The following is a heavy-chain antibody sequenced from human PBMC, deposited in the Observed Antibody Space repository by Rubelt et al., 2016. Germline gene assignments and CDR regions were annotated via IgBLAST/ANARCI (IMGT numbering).Heavy chain of an antibody. V-gene: IGHV4-39*07. CDR1: GGSISSSSYY. D-gene: IGHD3-16*01. Sequence: QLQLQESGPGLVKPSETLSLTCTVSGGSISSSSYYWGWIRQPPGKGLEWIGYIYHSGSTYYNPSLKSRVTISVDKSKNQFSLKLSSVTAADTAVYYCARVFEGDTSVGWFDPWGQGTLVTVSS. CDR2: IYHSGST. CDR3: ARVFEGDTSVGWFDP. J-gene: IGHJ5*02.